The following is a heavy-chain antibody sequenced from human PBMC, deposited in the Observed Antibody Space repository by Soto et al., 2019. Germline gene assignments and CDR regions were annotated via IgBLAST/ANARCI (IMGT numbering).Heavy chain of an antibody. V-gene: IGHV4-31*03. D-gene: IGHD5-12*01. CDR3: TRDNGYGHFDS. J-gene: IGHJ4*02. CDR2: MFYSGST. Sequence: SETLSLTCTVSGASISSGRSYWSWIRQQPGKGLEWIGYMFYSGSTYYHPSLKSRVNISADTSKNQFSLRLTSVTPADTAVYYCTRDNGYGHFDSWGQGTLVTVSS. CDR1: GASISSGRSY.